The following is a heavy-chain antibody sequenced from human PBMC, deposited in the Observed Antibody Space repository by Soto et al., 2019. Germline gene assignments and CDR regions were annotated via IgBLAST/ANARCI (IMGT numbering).Heavy chain of an antibody. V-gene: IGHV3-33*01. CDR3: ARDYLGVHHRVIDY. D-gene: IGHD3-3*01. Sequence: QVQLVESGGGVVQPGRSRRLSCAASGFTFSSYGMHWVRQAPGKGLEWVAVIWYDGSNKYYADSVKGRFTISRDNSKKTLYLQMNSLRAEDTAVYYCARDYLGVHHRVIDYWGQGTLVTVSS. CDR1: GFTFSSYG. J-gene: IGHJ4*02. CDR2: IWYDGSNK.